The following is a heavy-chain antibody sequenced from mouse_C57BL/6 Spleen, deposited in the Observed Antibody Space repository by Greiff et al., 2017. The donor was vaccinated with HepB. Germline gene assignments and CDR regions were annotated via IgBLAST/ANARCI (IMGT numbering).Heavy chain of an antibody. J-gene: IGHJ2*01. V-gene: IGHV14-3*01. CDR2: IDPATGNT. D-gene: IGHD1-1*01. CDR1: GFNIKNTY. CDR3: ARVLGYYYGSSYSFDY. Sequence: VQLQQSVAELVRPGASVKLSCTASGFNIKNTYMHWVKQRPEQGLEWIGRIDPATGNTKYAPKFQGKATIPADPSSNTAYLQLSSLTSEDTAIYYCARVLGYYYGSSYSFDYWGQGTTRTVSS.